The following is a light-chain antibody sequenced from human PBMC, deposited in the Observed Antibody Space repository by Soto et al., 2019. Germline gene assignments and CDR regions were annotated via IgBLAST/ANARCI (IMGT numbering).Light chain of an antibody. CDR3: QQYGSSPLT. CDR2: GTA. CDR1: QSVSSSY. J-gene: IGKJ4*01. Sequence: EMVLTQSPGTLSLSPGERASLSCRASQSVSSSYLAWYQQKHGQAPRLFIYGTASRATGIPDRFSGSGSGTGFTLTISRLEPEDFAVYYCQQYGSSPLTFGGGTKVEIK. V-gene: IGKV3-20*01.